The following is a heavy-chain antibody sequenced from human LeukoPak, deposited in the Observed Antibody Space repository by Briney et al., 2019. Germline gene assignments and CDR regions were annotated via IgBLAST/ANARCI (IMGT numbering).Heavy chain of an antibody. V-gene: IGHV1-46*01. D-gene: IGHD3-10*01. J-gene: IGHJ6*02. CDR2: INPSGGST. Sequence: ASVKVSCKASGYTFTSYYIHWVRQAPGQGLAWMGVINPSGGSTTYAQNFQGRVTMTTDTSTSTVYMELSSLRSEDTAVYYCARGRASGSYQVSFCYDLDVWGLGTTVTVSS. CDR3: ARGRASGSYQVSFCYDLDV. CDR1: GYTFTSYY.